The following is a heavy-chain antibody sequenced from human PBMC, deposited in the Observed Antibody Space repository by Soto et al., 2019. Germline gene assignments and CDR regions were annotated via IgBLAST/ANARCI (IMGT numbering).Heavy chain of an antibody. D-gene: IGHD3-10*01. V-gene: IGHV4-34*01. CDR1: GGSFSGYY. Sequence: SETLSLTCAVYGGSFSGYYWSWIRQPPGKGLEWIGEINHSGSTNYNPSLKSRVTISVDTSKNQFSLKLSSVTAADTAVYYCARSVRGELLYTGNYYYYGMDVWGQGTTVTVSS. J-gene: IGHJ6*02. CDR3: ARSVRGELLYTGNYYYYGMDV. CDR2: INHSGST.